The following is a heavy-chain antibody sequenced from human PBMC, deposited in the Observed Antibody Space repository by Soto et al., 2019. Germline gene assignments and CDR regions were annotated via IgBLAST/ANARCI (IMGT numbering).Heavy chain of an antibody. Sequence: QVQLVQSGAEVKKPGSSVKVSCKASGGTFSSYAISWVRQAPGQGLEWMGGIIPIFGTANYAQKFQGRVTITADESTSTAYMELSSPRSEDTAVYYCARALPTPYSSSSGAFDIWGQGTMVTVSS. CDR1: GGTFSSYA. D-gene: IGHD6-6*01. J-gene: IGHJ3*02. CDR2: IIPIFGTA. V-gene: IGHV1-69*01. CDR3: ARALPTPYSSSSGAFDI.